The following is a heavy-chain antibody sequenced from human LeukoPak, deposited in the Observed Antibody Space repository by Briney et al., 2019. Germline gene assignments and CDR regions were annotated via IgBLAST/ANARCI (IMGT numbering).Heavy chain of an antibody. J-gene: IGHJ4*02. D-gene: IGHD5-18*01. Sequence: GGSLRLSCAASGFTFSDYYMSWIRQAPGKGLEWVSYISSSGSTTYYADSVKGRFTISRDNSKNTLYLQMNSLRAEDTAVYYCAREKEGYSYGPHFDYWGQGTLVTVSS. CDR3: AREKEGYSYGPHFDY. CDR1: GFTFSDYY. V-gene: IGHV3-11*04. CDR2: ISSSGSTT.